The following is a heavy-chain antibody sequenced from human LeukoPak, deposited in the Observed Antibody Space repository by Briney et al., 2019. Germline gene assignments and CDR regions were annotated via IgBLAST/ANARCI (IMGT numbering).Heavy chain of an antibody. D-gene: IGHD1-26*01. J-gene: IGHJ6*02. Sequence: GGSLRLSCAASGFTFSDYYMSWIRQAPGKGLEWISHISRGGSTIYYADSVKGRFTISRDNAKNSLYLQMDSLRVEDTAMYYCARALSGSSYGYYYYGMDVWGQGTTVTVSS. CDR3: ARALSGSSYGYYYYGMDV. CDR1: GFTFSDYY. V-gene: IGHV3-11*01. CDR2: ISRGGSTI.